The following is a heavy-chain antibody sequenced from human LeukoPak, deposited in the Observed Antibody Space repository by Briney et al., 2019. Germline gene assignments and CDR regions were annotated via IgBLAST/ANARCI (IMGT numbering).Heavy chain of an antibody. CDR2: IIPILGIA. V-gene: IGHV1-69*04. Sequence: SVKVSCKASGGTFSCYAISWVRQAPGQGLEWMGRIIPILGIANYAQKFQGRVTITADKSTSTAYMELSSLRSEDTAVYYCARDNAFDIWGQGTMVTVSS. CDR1: GGTFSCYA. J-gene: IGHJ3*02. CDR3: ARDNAFDI.